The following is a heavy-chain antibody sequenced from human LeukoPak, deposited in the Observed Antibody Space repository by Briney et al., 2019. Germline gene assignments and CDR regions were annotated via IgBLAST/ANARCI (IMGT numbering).Heavy chain of an antibody. J-gene: IGHJ4*02. V-gene: IGHV3-48*01. CDR2: ISSRSSTI. CDR3: ARDLSLAAAGTDY. Sequence: GGSLRLSCAASGFTFSTYPMNWVRQAPGKGLEWVSYISSRSSTIYYADSVKGRFTISRDNAKNSLYLQMNSLRAEDTAVYYCARDLSLAAAGTDYWGQGTLVTVSS. D-gene: IGHD6-13*01. CDR1: GFTFSTYP.